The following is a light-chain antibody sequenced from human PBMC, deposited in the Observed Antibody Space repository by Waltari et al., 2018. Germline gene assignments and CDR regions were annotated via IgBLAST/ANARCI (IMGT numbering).Light chain of an antibody. CDR3: QQYNNWPPWT. Sequence: IVMTQSPATLSVSPGERATLSCRASQSVSTNLAWYQQKPGQAPRLLIYGASTRATGITARFSGSGSGTEFTLTISSLQSEDFVVYYCQQYNNWPPWTFGQGTKVEIK. V-gene: IGKV3-15*01. CDR2: GAS. J-gene: IGKJ1*01. CDR1: QSVSTN.